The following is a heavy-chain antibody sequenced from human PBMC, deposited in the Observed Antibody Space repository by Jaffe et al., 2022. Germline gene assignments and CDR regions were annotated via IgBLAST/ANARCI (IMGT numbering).Heavy chain of an antibody. J-gene: IGHJ6*03. D-gene: IGHD5-12*01. V-gene: IGHV1-2*02. Sequence: QVQLVQSGAEVKKPGASVKVSCKASGYTFTGYYMHWVRQAPGQGLEWMGWINPNSGGTNYAQKFQGRVTMTRDTSISTAYMELSRLRSDDTAVYYCARDSGRDGYKPLDYYMDVWGKGTTVTVSS. CDR2: INPNSGGT. CDR1: GYTFTGYY. CDR3: ARDSGRDGYKPLDYYMDV.